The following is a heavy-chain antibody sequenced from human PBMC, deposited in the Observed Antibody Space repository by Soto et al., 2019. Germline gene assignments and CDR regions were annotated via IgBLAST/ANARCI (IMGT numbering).Heavy chain of an antibody. CDR3: ARVGAAGMDV. V-gene: IGHV3-48*03. CDR1: GFTFSSYE. D-gene: IGHD6-25*01. Sequence: GSLRLSCAASGFTFSSYEMNWVRQAPGKGLEWVSYISSSGSTIYYADSVKGRFTISRDNAKNSLYLQMNSLRAEDTAVYYCARVGAAGMDVWGQGTTVTVSS. CDR2: ISSSGSTI. J-gene: IGHJ6*02.